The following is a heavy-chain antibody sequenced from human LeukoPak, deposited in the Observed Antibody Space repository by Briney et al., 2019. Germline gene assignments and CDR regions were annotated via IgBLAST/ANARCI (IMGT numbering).Heavy chain of an antibody. D-gene: IGHD1-14*01. CDR1: GFTFSNYW. J-gene: IGHJ4*02. Sequence: GGSLRLSCAASGFTFSNYWMSRVRQAPGKGLEWVANIKQDGSEKYYVDSVKGRFTVSRDNAKSSLYLQMNSLRAEDTAVYYCARAMVWDHGDYWGQGTLVTVSS. CDR2: IKQDGSEK. V-gene: IGHV3-7*01. CDR3: ARAMVWDHGDY.